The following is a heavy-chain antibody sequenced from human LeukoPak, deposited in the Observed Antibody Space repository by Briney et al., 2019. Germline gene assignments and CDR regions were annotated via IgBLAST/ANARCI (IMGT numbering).Heavy chain of an antibody. V-gene: IGHV4-38-2*01. CDR3: VRYTASNSGYSFDY. CDR1: GYSISSGYY. Sequence: SETLSLTCAVSGYSISSGYYWSWIRQPPGKGLEWIATIHHSGATYYNPSLKSRVTISVDTSKNQFSLKLSSVTAAGTAVYYCVRYTASNSGYSFDYWGQGTLVTVSS. CDR2: IHHSGAT. D-gene: IGHD3-22*01. J-gene: IGHJ4*02.